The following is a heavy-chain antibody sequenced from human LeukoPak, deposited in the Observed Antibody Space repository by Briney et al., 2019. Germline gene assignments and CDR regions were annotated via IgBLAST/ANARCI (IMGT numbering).Heavy chain of an antibody. CDR2: ISGSTTT. CDR1: GLTLSNYA. V-gene: IGHV3-23*01. J-gene: IGHJ3*02. CDR3: ARDKGPGAFDI. Sequence: PGGSLRLSCAASGLTLSNYAMSWVRQAPGKGLEWVSGISGSTTTYYADSVKGRFTISRDNSKNTLYLQMNSLRAEDTAVYYCARDKGPGAFDIWGQGTMVTVSS.